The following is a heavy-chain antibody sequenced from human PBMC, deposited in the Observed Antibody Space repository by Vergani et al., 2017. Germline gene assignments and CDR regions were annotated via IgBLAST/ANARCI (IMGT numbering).Heavy chain of an antibody. CDR3: ARDDIGMVTTPT. CDR2: IIPILGIA. D-gene: IGHD4-17*01. Sequence: QVQLVQSGAEVKKPGASVKVSCKASGGTFSSYAISWVRQAPGQGLEWMGRIIPILGIANYAQKFQGRVTITADKSTSTAYMELSSLRSEDTAVYYCARDDIGMVTTPTWGQGTLVTVSS. V-gene: IGHV1-69*04. CDR1: GGTFSSYA. J-gene: IGHJ5*02.